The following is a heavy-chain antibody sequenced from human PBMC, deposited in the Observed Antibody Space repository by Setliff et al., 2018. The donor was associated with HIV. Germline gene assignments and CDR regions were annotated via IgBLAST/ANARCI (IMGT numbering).Heavy chain of an antibody. CDR1: GGSISSGGFY. D-gene: IGHD6-13*01. CDR3: ARGQGSSSSWPIDY. Sequence: SETLSLTCTVTGGSISSGGFYWTWIRQRPGKGLEWIGYMYNTGSTNHSPSLESRVTISIDTSKNQFSLKLSSVTAADTAVYFCARGQGSSSSWPIDYWGQGTLVTVS. V-gene: IGHV4-31*02. J-gene: IGHJ4*02. CDR2: MYNTGST.